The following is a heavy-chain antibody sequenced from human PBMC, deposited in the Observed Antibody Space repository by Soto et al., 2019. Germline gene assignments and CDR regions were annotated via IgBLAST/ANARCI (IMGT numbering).Heavy chain of an antibody. V-gene: IGHV3-30*18. CDR2: ISYDGSNK. CDR3: AKDPRAKLRFLEWLLSYNWFDP. CDR1: GFTFSSYG. D-gene: IGHD3-3*01. Sequence: GGSLRLSCAASGFTFSSYGMHWVRQAPGKGLEWVAVISYDGSNKYYADSVKGRFTISRDNSKNTLYLQMISLRAEDTAVYYCAKDPRAKLRFLEWLLSYNWFDPWGQGTLVTVS. J-gene: IGHJ5*02.